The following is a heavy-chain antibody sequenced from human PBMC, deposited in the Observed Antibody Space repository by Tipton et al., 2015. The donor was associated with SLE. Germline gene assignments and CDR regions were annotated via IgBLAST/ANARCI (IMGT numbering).Heavy chain of an antibody. Sequence: SLRLSCTASPVVFSNYAMSWVRQAPGKGLEWISGISASGSEKYFAESVKGRFTLSRDNANNAVYLQMNSLRAEDTAVYYCVRGGFGSGLDCWGQGTLVTVSP. CDR2: ISASGSEK. CDR3: VRGGFGSGLDC. CDR1: PVVFSNYA. J-gene: IGHJ4*02. V-gene: IGHV3-23*01. D-gene: IGHD3-10*01.